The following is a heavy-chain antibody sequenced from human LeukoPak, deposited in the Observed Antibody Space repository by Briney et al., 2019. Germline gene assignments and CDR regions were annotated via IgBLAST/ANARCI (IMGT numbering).Heavy chain of an antibody. CDR2: INPSGGST. Sequence: ASVKVSCKASGYTFTSYYMHWVRQAPGQGLEWVGIINPSGGSTSYAQKFQGRVTMTRDTSTSTVYMELSSLRSEDTAVYYCAKGFSVYYYDSRVLDYWGQGTLVTVSS. D-gene: IGHD3-22*01. J-gene: IGHJ4*02. CDR1: GYTFTSYY. CDR3: AKGFSVYYYDSRVLDY. V-gene: IGHV1-46*01.